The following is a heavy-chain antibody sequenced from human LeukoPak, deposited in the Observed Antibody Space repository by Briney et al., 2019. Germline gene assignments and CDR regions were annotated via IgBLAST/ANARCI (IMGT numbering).Heavy chain of an antibody. CDR2: IYYSGST. CDR3: ARVQYGSGSYPNFDY. J-gene: IGHJ4*02. V-gene: IGHV4-39*07. D-gene: IGHD3-10*01. CDR1: GGSISSSSYY. Sequence: SETLSLTCTVSGGSISSSSYYWGWIRQPPGKGLEWVGSIYYSGSTYYNPSLKSRVTISVDTSKTQFSLKLSSVTAADTAVYYCARVQYGSGSYPNFDYWGQGTLVTVSS.